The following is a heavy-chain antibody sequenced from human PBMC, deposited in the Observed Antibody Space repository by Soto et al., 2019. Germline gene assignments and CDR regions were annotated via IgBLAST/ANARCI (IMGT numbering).Heavy chain of an antibody. V-gene: IGHV3-23*01. D-gene: IGHD4-4*01. J-gene: IGHJ4*02. CDR2: ITPGGGTT. CDR3: AKDSRDNNYDAFEY. Sequence: WGSLRLSCAASGFTFNNSAMSWVRQAPGKGLEWVSAITPGGGTTYYADSVKGRFTISRDNSKKKLYLQMSSLRAEDTAVYYCAKDSRDNNYDAFEYWGQGTLVTVSS. CDR1: GFTFNNSA.